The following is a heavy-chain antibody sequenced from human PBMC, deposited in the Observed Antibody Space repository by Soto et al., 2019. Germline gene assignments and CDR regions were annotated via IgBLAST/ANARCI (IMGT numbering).Heavy chain of an antibody. CDR3: ARARSYGDYAAYYFDY. J-gene: IGHJ4*02. V-gene: IGHV1-69*12. CDR1: GGTFSSYA. Sequence: QVQLVQSGAEVKKPGSSVKVSCKASGGTFSSYAISWVRQAPGQGLEWMGGIIPIFGTANYAQKFQGRVTITADESTSTADMELSSLRSEDTAVYYCARARSYGDYAAYYFDYWGQGTLVTVSS. CDR2: IIPIFGTA. D-gene: IGHD4-17*01.